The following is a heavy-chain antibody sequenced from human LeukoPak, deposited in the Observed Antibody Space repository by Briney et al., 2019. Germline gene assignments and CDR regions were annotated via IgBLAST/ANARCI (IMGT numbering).Heavy chain of an antibody. J-gene: IGHJ3*02. V-gene: IGHV3-7*01. CDR3: ARDLHSGWGSRAFDI. Sequence: PGGSLRLSCAASGFTFSSYWMSWVRQAPGKGLEWVANIKQDGSEKYYVDSVKGRFTISRDNAKNSLYLQMNSLRAEDTAVYYCARDLHSGWGSRAFDIWGQGTMVTVSS. CDR1: GFTFSSYW. CDR2: IKQDGSEK. D-gene: IGHD2-21*01.